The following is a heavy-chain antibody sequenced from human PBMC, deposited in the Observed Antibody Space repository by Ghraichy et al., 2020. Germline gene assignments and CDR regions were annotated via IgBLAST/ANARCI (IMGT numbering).Heavy chain of an antibody. V-gene: IGHV3-23*01. CDR2: ISGSGGST. CDR1: GFTFSSYA. J-gene: IGHJ4*02. Sequence: GESLNISCAASGFTFSSYAMSWVRQAPGKGLEWVSAISGSGGSTYYADSVKGRFTISRDNSKNTLYLQMNSLRAEDTAVYYCAKGRGTLVVITPFDYWGQGTLVTVSS. D-gene: IGHD3-22*01. CDR3: AKGRGTLVVITPFDY.